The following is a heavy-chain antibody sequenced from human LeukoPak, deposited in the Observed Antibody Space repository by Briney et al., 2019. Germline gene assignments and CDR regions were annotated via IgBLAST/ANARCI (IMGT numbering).Heavy chain of an antibody. D-gene: IGHD3-22*01. J-gene: IGHJ4*02. CDR2: INPNSGGT. CDR3: ASAAPYHYYDSSGGFDY. CDR1: GYTCTGYY. V-gene: IGHV1-2*02. Sequence: GASVKVSCKASGYTCTGYYMHWVRQAPGQGLEWMGWINPNSGGTNYAQKFQGRVTMTRDTSISTAYMELSRLRSDDTAVYYCASAAPYHYYDSSGGFDYWGQGTLVTVSS.